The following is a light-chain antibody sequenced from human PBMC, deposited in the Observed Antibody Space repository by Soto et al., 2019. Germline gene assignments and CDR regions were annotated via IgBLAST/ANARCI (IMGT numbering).Light chain of an antibody. CDR3: QQYNSYSYT. CDR2: KAS. J-gene: IGKJ2*01. Sequence: DIQMTQSPSTLSASVGDRVTITCRASQSINSWLAWYQQKPGRAPKLLIYKASSLEGGVPSRFSGSGSGTEFTLTISSLQPDDFATYYCQQYNSYSYTFGRGPSWRSN. V-gene: IGKV1-5*03. CDR1: QSINSW.